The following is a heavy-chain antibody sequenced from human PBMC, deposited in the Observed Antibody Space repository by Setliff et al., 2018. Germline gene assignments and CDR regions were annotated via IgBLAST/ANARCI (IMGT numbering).Heavy chain of an antibody. CDR2: IYHSGST. J-gene: IGHJ6*02. Sequence: PSETLSLTCAVSGYSISSGYYWGWIRQPPGKGLEWIGSIYHSGSTYYNPSLKSRVTISVDTSKNQFSLKLGSVTAADTAVYYCARSAGYSSSWYNYYYGMDVWGQGTTVTVSS. CDR3: ARSAGYSSSWYNYYYGMDV. D-gene: IGHD6-13*01. CDR1: GYSISSGYY. V-gene: IGHV4-38-2*01.